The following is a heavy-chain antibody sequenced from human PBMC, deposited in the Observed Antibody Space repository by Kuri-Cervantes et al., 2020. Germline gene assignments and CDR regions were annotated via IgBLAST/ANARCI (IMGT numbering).Heavy chain of an antibody. CDR1: GFTFSSYG. D-gene: IGHD1-26*01. V-gene: IGHV3-33*01. CDR2: IWYDGSNK. CDR3: ARDPRPYSGSSYYFDY. Sequence: GESLKISCAASGFTFSSYGMHWVRQAPGKGPEWVAVIWYDGSNKYYADSVKGRFTISRDNSKNTLYLQMYSLRAEDTAVYYCARDPRPYSGSSYYFDYWGQGTLVTVSS. J-gene: IGHJ4*02.